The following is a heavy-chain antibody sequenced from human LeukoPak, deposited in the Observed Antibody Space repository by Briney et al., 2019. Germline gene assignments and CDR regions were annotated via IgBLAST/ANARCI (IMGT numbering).Heavy chain of an antibody. CDR1: GFTFSSYG. V-gene: IGHV3-33*06. D-gene: IGHD2-2*01. CDR2: IWYDGSNK. Sequence: GGSLRLSRAASGFTFSSYGMHWVRQAPGKGLEWVAVIWYDGSNKYYADSVKGRFTISRDNSKNTLYLQMNSLRAEDTAVYYCAKGARSSSWVLVGMDVWGKGTTVTVSS. CDR3: AKGARSSSWVLVGMDV. J-gene: IGHJ6*03.